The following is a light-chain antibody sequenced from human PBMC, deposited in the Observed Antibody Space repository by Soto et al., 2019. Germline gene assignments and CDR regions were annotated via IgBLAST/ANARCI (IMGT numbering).Light chain of an antibody. J-gene: IGKJ1*01. CDR3: QQYGSSPT. CDR2: GAS. Sequence: ERVMTQSPATLSVSPGERATLSCRASQSVGSNLAWYQQKPGQAPRLLIYGASSRATGIPDRFSGSGSGTDFTLTISRLEPEDFAVYYCQQYGSSPTFGQGTKVDIK. CDR1: QSVGSN. V-gene: IGKV3-20*01.